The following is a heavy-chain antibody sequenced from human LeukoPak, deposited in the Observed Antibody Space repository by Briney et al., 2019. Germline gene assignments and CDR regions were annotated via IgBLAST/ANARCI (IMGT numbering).Heavy chain of an antibody. Sequence: SSETLSLTCTVSGGSISSSSYYWGWIRQPPGKGLEWIESIYYSGSTYYNPSLKSRVTISVDTSKNQFSLKLSSVTAADTAVYYCARVSDYYDILTGPAPFDYWGQGTLVTVSS. CDR1: GGSISSSSYY. CDR2: IYYSGST. V-gene: IGHV4-39*07. J-gene: IGHJ4*02. D-gene: IGHD3-9*01. CDR3: ARVSDYYDILTGPAPFDY.